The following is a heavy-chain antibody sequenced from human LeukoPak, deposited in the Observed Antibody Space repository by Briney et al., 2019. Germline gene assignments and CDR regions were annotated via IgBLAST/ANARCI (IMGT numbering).Heavy chain of an antibody. Sequence: PGGSLRLSCAASGFTFSSYSMNWVRQAPGKGLEWVSYISSSSSTIYYADSVKGRFTISRDNAKNSLYLQMNSLRAEDTAVYYCASETAPVVPAARKRGPFDYWGQGTLVTVSS. J-gene: IGHJ4*02. CDR2: ISSSSSTI. CDR1: GFTFSSYS. V-gene: IGHV3-48*04. CDR3: ASETAPVVPAARKRGPFDY. D-gene: IGHD2-2*01.